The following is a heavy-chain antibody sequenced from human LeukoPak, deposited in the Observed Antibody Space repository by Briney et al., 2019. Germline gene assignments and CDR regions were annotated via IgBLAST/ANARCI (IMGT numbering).Heavy chain of an antibody. CDR2: ISGSGGST. D-gene: IGHD3-22*01. Sequence: GGSLRLSCADSGFTFSSYAMSWVRQAPGKGLEWVSAISGSGGSTYYADSVKGRFTISRDNSKNTLYLQMNSLRAEDTAVYYCAKGSYDSSGYLYYFDYWGQGTLVTVSS. V-gene: IGHV3-23*01. CDR3: AKGSYDSSGYLYYFDY. CDR1: GFTFSSYA. J-gene: IGHJ4*02.